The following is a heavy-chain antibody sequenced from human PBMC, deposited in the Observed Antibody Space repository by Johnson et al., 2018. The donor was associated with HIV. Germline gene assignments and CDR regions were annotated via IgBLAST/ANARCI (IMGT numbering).Heavy chain of an antibody. CDR3: GLLGLRWAM. J-gene: IGHJ1*01. V-gene: IGHV3-11*01. D-gene: IGHD3-10*02. CDR1: GFTFSDYY. Sequence: QVQLVESGGGLVKPGGSLRLSCAASGFTFSDYYMSWIRQAPGKGLEWLSYISSSGSTIYYVDSVKGRFSLSRDISKNMLYLQMHSLRGDDTGHNVRGLLGLRWAMWG. CDR2: ISSSGSTI.